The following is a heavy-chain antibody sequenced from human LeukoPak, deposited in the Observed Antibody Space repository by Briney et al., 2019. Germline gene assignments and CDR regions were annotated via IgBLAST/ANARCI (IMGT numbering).Heavy chain of an antibody. Sequence: SETLSLTCAVYGGSFSGYYWSWIRQPPGKGMEWIGEINHSGSTNYNPSLKSRVTISVDTSKNQFSLKLSSVTAADTAVYYCARTLLNDYSITGWFDPWGQGTLVTVSS. V-gene: IGHV4-34*01. CDR3: ARTLLNDYSITGWFDP. CDR1: GGSFSGYY. CDR2: INHSGST. D-gene: IGHD4-11*01. J-gene: IGHJ5*02.